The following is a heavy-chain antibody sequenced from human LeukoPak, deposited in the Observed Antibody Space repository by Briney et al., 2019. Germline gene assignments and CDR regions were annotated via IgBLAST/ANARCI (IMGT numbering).Heavy chain of an antibody. CDR1: GFTFSSYW. J-gene: IGHJ4*02. CDR2: IKQHGSER. V-gene: IGHV3-7*01. CDR3: ATTSGTYYYDSSGYYASVQGLFDY. Sequence: GGSLRLSCAASGFTFSSYWMSWVRQAPAKGQEWVANIKQHGSERYYVDSVKGRFTISRDNAKNSLYLQMNSLRAEDTAVYYCATTSGTYYYDSSGYYASVQGLFDYWGQGTLVTVSS. D-gene: IGHD3-22*01.